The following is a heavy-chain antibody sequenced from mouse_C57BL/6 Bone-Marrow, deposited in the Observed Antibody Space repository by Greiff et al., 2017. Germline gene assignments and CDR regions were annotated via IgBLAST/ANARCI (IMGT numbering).Heavy chain of an antibody. CDR1: GYTFPDYE. J-gene: IGHJ3*01. V-gene: IGHV1-15*01. CDR3: TRWRTWFAY. Sequence: VKLQESGAELVRPGASVTLSCKASGYTFPDYEMHWVKQTPVHGLEWIGAIDPETGGTAYNQKFKGKAILTADKSSSTAYMELRSLTSEDSAVYYCTRWRTWFAYWGQGTLVTVSA. CDR2: IDPETGGT.